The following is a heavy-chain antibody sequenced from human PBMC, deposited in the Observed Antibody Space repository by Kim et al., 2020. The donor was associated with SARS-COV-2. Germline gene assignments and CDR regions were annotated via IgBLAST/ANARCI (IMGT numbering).Heavy chain of an antibody. CDR2: IWYDGSNK. Sequence: GGSLRLSCAASGFTFSSYGMHWVRQAPGKGLEWVAVIWYDGSNKYYADSVKGRFTISRDNSKNTLYLQMNSLRAEDTAVYYCARGLLWFGELGNYFDYWGQGTLVTVSS. V-gene: IGHV3-33*01. D-gene: IGHD3-10*01. CDR1: GFTFSSYG. J-gene: IGHJ4*02. CDR3: ARGLLWFGELGNYFDY.